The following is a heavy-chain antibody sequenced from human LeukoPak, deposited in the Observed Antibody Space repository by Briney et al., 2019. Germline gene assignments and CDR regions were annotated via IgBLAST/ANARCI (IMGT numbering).Heavy chain of an antibody. CDR3: ARRGTGPFDY. CDR1: GFTFNIYS. D-gene: IGHD1-1*01. J-gene: IGHJ4*02. Sequence: GGSLRLSCAASGFTFNIYSMNWVRQAPGKGLEWVSYISSTVTSSDVTTMYYADSVKGRFTISRDNAKNSLYLQMNSLRAEDTAVYYCARRGTGPFDYLGQGTLVTVSS. V-gene: IGHV3-48*01. CDR2: ISSTVTSSDVTTM.